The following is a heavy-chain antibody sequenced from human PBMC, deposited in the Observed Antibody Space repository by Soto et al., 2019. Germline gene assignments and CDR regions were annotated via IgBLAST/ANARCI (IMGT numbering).Heavy chain of an antibody. V-gene: IGHV3-23*01. CDR1: GFTFSSYA. CDR2: ISGSGGST. J-gene: IGHJ4*02. D-gene: IGHD3-22*01. CDR3: AKDWGYYYDSSGYYPSVCPVFDY. Sequence: GGSLRLSCAASGFTFSSYAMSWVRQAPGKGLEWVSAISGSGGSTYYADSVKGRFTISRDNSKNTLYLKMNSLRAEDTAVYYCAKDWGYYYDSSGYYPSVCPVFDYWGQGTLVTVSS.